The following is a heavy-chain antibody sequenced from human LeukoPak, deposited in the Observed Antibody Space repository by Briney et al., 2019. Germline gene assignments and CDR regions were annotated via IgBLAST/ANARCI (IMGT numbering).Heavy chain of an antibody. CDR1: GFTFSNYV. V-gene: IGHV3-23*01. CDR3: AKRIGSSTTQIDY. D-gene: IGHD2-2*01. J-gene: IGHJ4*02. CDR2: ISSSGGST. Sequence: PGGSLRLSCAASGFTFSNYVMSWVRQAPGKGLERVSAISSSGGSTYYADSVKGRFTISRDNSKNALYLQMNSLRVEDTAIYCCAKRIGSSTTQIDYWGQGTLVTVSS.